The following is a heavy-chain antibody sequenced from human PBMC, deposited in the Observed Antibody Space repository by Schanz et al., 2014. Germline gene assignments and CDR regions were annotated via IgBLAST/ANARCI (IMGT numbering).Heavy chain of an antibody. CDR2: ISVHHGHT. V-gene: IGHV1-18*01. J-gene: IGHJ6*02. CDR3: VRDAGWAFGDYHGMDV. Sequence: QVQLVQSGGEVKKPGASATVSCKASGYTFNNHGISWVRQAPGQGLEWMGWISVHHGHTNYAEKVHGRVTMTTDTSTSTAYMELRSLISDDTAVYYCVRDAGWAFGDYHGMDVWGQGTSVTVSS. D-gene: IGHD3-10*01. CDR1: GYTFNNHG.